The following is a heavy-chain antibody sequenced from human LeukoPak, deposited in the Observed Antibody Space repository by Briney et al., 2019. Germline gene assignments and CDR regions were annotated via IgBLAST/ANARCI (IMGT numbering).Heavy chain of an antibody. CDR2: INPNSGGT. J-gene: IGHJ6*03. V-gene: IGHV1-2*02. Sequence: GASVKVSCKASGYTFTGYYMHWVLQAPGQGLEWMGWINPNSGGTNYAQKVQGRVTMTRDTSISTAYMELSRLRSDDTAVYYCAIGSYSNYYYMDVWGKGTTVTVSS. CDR1: GYTFTGYY. D-gene: IGHD1-26*01. CDR3: AIGSYSNYYYMDV.